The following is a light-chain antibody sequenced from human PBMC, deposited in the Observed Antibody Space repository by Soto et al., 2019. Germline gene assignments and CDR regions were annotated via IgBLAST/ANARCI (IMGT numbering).Light chain of an antibody. CDR1: ALPKQY. Sequence: SYELTQPPSVSVSPGQTARITCSGDALPKQYAYWYQQKPGQAPVLVIYKDSERPSGIPERFSGSSSGTTVTLTISGVQAEDEADYYCQSADSSGTWVVFGGGTKLTVL. CDR2: KDS. CDR3: QSADSSGTWVV. V-gene: IGLV3-25*02. J-gene: IGLJ2*01.